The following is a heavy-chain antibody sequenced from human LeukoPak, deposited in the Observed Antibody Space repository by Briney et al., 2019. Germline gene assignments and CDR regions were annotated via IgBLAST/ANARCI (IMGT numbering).Heavy chain of an antibody. J-gene: IGHJ3*01. CDR2: TSGDGGTT. V-gene: IGHV3-64*01. D-gene: IGHD3-16*01. Sequence: GGSLRLSCAASGFNLSRFAIHWVRQAPGKGLEYVSATSGDGGTTFCASSLQGRCTISRDNSNQLVYLQLGGLKIEDMGLYYCARGDTRLGGAFDVWGQGTMVTVSP. CDR1: GFNLSRFA. CDR3: ARGDTRLGGAFDV.